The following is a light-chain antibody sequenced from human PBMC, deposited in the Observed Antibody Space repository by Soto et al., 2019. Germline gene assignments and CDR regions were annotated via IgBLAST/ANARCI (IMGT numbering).Light chain of an antibody. CDR2: EVS. J-gene: IGLJ3*02. CDR1: SSDVGGYKY. Sequence: QSVLTQPASVSGSPGQSITISCTGTSSDVGGYKYVSWYQHHPGKAPKLMICEVSNRPSGVSNRFSGSKSGNTASLTISGLQAEDEADYYCSSYTTSSTWVFGGGTKLTVL. V-gene: IGLV2-14*01. CDR3: SSYTTSSTWV.